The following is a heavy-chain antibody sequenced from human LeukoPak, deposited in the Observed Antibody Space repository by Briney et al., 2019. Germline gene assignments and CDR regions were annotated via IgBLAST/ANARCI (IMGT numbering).Heavy chain of an antibody. CDR2: IYYSGST. J-gene: IGHJ6*03. D-gene: IGHD3-10*01. CDR1: GDPINSYY. CDR3: ARVWPFYYYMDV. V-gene: IGHV4-59*01. Sequence: SETLSLTCTVSGDPINSYYWSWLRQPPGKGLEWIGYIYYSGSTNYNASLKSRVTMSIDTSKNQFSLKLSSVTAADTAVYYCARVWPFYYYMDVWGKGTTVTVSS.